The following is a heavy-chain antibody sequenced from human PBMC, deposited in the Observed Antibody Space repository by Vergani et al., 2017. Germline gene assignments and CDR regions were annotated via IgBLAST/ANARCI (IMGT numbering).Heavy chain of an antibody. CDR2: ISSSSSYI. CDR1: GFTFSSYG. V-gene: IGHV3-21*01. D-gene: IGHD6-19*01. Sequence: EVQLVESGGGLVKPGGSLILSCAASGFTFSSYGMNWVRQAPGKGLEWVSSISSSSSYIYYADSVKGRFTISRDNAKNSLYLQMNSLRAEDTAIYYCAKGDRPPGIAVAGTDYWGQGTLVTVSS. J-gene: IGHJ4*02. CDR3: AKGDRPPGIAVAGTDY.